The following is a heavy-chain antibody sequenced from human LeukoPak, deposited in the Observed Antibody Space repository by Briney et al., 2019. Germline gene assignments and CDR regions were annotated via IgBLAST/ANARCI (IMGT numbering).Heavy chain of an antibody. D-gene: IGHD6-19*01. CDR1: GYTFTDYY. CDR2: INPNSGGT. V-gene: IGHV1-2*02. CDR3: ASHSASGIAVASDDY. J-gene: IGHJ4*02. Sequence: ASVKVSCKASGYTFTDYYMHWVRQAPGQGLEWMGWINPNSGGTNYAQKFQGRVTMTRDTSISTAYMELSSLRSEDTAVYYCASHSASGIAVASDDYWGQGTLVTVSS.